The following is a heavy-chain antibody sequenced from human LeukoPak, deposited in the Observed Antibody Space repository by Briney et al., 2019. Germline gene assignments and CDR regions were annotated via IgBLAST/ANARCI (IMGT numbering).Heavy chain of an antibody. V-gene: IGHV1-18*01. Sequence: ASVKVSCKASGYTFTSYGISWVRQAPGQGLEWMGWISAYDGNTNYAQKLQGRVTMTTDTSTSTAYMELRSLRSDDTAVYYCARDGHDFWSGYFYYWGQGTLVTVSS. CDR1: GYTFTSYG. D-gene: IGHD3-3*01. J-gene: IGHJ4*02. CDR2: ISAYDGNT. CDR3: ARDGHDFWSGYFYY.